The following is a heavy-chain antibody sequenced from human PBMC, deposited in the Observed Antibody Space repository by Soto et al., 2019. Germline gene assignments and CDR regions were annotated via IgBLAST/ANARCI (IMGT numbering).Heavy chain of an antibody. V-gene: IGHV4-61*08. D-gene: IGHD6-19*01. Sequence: HVQLQESGPGLVKPSETLSLTCTVSGGSVNSGDYYWSWIRQTPGKGLEWIGYTHHSGSTNYNAPLNGRVTMSVDTSQTQISLRLSSVTAADTAVYYCAIHEGLLRWLGQEFDPWGQGTLVTGSS. CDR2: THHSGST. CDR3: AIHEGLLRWLGQEFDP. J-gene: IGHJ5*02. CDR1: GGSVNSGDYY.